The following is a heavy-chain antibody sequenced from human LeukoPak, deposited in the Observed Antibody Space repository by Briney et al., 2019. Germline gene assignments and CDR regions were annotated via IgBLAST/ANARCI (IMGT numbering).Heavy chain of an antibody. CDR1: GGSISVYY. Sequence: SETLSLTCTVSGGSISVYYWSWIRQPPGKGLEWIGYISDSGITNYRPSLKSRVTISVDTSKNQFSLKLSSVTAADTAVYYCARTGGPTYKSAWYIWGHGTVVTVSS. D-gene: IGHD6-19*01. CDR3: ARTGGPTYKSAWYI. J-gene: IGHJ3*02. CDR2: ISDSGIT. V-gene: IGHV4-59*01.